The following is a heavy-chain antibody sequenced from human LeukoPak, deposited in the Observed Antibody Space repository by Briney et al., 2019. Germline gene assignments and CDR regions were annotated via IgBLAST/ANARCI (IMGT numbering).Heavy chain of an antibody. V-gene: IGHV4-59*08. Sequence: PSETLPLTCTVSGGSISSYYWSWIRQPPGKGLEWIGYIYYSGSTNYNPSLKSRVTISVDTSKNQFSLKLSSVTAADTAVYYCARSQGYRPDFDYWGQGTLVTVSS. CDR3: ARSQGYRPDFDY. CDR2: IYYSGST. CDR1: GGSISSYY. J-gene: IGHJ4*02. D-gene: IGHD5-12*01.